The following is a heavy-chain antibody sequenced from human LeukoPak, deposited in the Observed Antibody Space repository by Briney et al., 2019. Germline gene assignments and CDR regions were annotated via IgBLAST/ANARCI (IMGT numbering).Heavy chain of an antibody. J-gene: IGHJ4*02. Sequence: GGSLRLSCAASGFTVSSFYMTWVRQAPGKGLEWVSVIYSGGSTYYADSVKGRFAISRDSSNNTLYLQMNSLRAEDTAVYYCARGRPAYYFDFWGQGTLVTVSS. CDR1: GFTVSSFY. CDR3: ARGRPAYYFDF. CDR2: IYSGGST. V-gene: IGHV3-66*01.